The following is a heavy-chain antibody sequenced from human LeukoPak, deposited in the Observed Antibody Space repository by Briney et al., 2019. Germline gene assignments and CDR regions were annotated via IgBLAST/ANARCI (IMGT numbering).Heavy chain of an antibody. CDR2: IWYDGSNK. Sequence: GGSLRLSCAASGFTFSSYGMHWVRQAPGKGLEWVAVIWYDGSNKYYADSVKGRFTISRDNSKNTQYLQMNSLRAEDTAVYYCARGDPGYYGSGSYYTNPIDYWGQGTLVTVSS. J-gene: IGHJ4*02. CDR1: GFTFSSYG. V-gene: IGHV3-33*01. D-gene: IGHD3-10*01. CDR3: ARGDPGYYGSGSYYTNPIDY.